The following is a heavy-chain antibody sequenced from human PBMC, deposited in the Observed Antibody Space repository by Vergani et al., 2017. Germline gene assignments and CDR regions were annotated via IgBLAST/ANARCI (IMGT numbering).Heavy chain of an antibody. D-gene: IGHD6-13*01. J-gene: IGHJ5*02. Sequence: QVQLVQSGAEVKKPGSSVKVSCKASGGTFSSYAISWVRQAPGQGLEWMGRIIPIFGTANYAQKFQGRVTITADESTSTAYMELSSLRSEDTAIYYCARVFSLSRYSSSWSNNWFDPWGQGTLVTVSS. V-gene: IGHV1-69*15. CDR3: ARVFSLSRYSSSWSNNWFDP. CDR1: GGTFSSYA. CDR2: IIPIFGTA.